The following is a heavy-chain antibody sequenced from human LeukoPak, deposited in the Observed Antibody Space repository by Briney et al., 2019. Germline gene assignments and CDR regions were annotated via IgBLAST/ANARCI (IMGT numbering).Heavy chain of an antibody. Sequence: PGGSLRLSCAASGFTFSSYAMSWVRQAPGKGLEWVSAISGSGGSTYYADSVKGRFTISRDNSKNTLYLQMNSLRAEDTAVYYCAKDSSPLFYYGTDVWGQGTTVTVSS. CDR3: AKDSSPLFYYGTDV. J-gene: IGHJ6*02. CDR1: GFTFSSYA. V-gene: IGHV3-23*01. CDR2: ISGSGGST.